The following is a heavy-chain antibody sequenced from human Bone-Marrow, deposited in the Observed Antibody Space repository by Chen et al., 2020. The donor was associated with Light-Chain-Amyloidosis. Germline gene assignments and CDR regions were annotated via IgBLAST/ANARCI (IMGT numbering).Heavy chain of an antibody. V-gene: IGHV5-51*01. CDR3: ARRRDGYNFDY. Sequence: EVQLEQSGPEVKKPGESLKISCKDSGDTFPNYWIGWVRQMPGKGLEWMGVIYPDDSDARYSPSFEGQVTISADKSITTAYLQWRSLKASDTAMYYCARRRDGYNFDYWGQGTLVTVSS. D-gene: IGHD5-12*01. CDR2: IYPDDSDA. J-gene: IGHJ4*02. CDR1: GDTFPNYW.